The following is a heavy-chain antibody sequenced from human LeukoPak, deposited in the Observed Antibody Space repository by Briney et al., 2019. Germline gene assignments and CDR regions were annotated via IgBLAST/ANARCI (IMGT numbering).Heavy chain of an antibody. Sequence: HAGGSLRLSCAASGFTFSSYAMSWVRQAPGKGLEWVSAISGSGGSTYYADSVKGRFTISRDNSKNTLYLQMNSLRAEDTAVYYCAKELSSGWYTGDFDYWGQGTLVTVSS. J-gene: IGHJ4*02. CDR1: GFTFSSYA. CDR3: AKELSSGWYTGDFDY. D-gene: IGHD6-19*01. CDR2: ISGSGGST. V-gene: IGHV3-23*01.